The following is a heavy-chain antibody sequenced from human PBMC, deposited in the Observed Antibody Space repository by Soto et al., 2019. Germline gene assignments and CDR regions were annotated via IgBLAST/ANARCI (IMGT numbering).Heavy chain of an antibody. CDR2: INTDKSTL. D-gene: IGHD3-3*01. CDR1: GFTFSRYY. J-gene: IGHJ4*02. V-gene: IGHV3-74*03. CDR3: VISFCNLNRITTIDH. Sequence: PGGSLRLTCLASGFTFSRYYMHWVRQAPGKGLVWVSRINTDKSTLTNADSEEGRFTISRDNAKNILYMQMAMLRADDTAVYYCVISFCNLNRITTIDHWGLGTLVPVSS.